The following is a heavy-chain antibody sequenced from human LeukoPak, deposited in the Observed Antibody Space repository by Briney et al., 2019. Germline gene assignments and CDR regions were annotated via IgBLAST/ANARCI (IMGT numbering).Heavy chain of an antibody. CDR2: ISSSSGTI. D-gene: IGHD5-18*01. Sequence: GGSLRLSCAASGFIFSNYNMNWVRQTPGKGLEWLSYISSSSGTIYYADSVKGRFTISGDNAKNSLYLQMNSLRAEDTAVYYCARALGYSYGYAIDYWGKETLVTVSS. CDR3: ARALGYSYGYAIDY. V-gene: IGHV3-48*01. J-gene: IGHJ4*02. CDR1: GFIFSNYN.